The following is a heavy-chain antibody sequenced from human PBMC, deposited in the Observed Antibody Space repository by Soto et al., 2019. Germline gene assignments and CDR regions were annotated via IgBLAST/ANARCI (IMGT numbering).Heavy chain of an antibody. CDR2: ISSSSSYI. V-gene: IGHV3-21*01. Sequence: PGGSLRLSCAASGVTFSSYSMNWVRQAPGKGLEWVSSISSSSSYIYYADSVKGRFTISRDNAKNSLYLQMNSLRAEDTAVYYCASGSVLVPAAIPGGDYYGMDVCGQGTTVTVSS. J-gene: IGHJ6*02. D-gene: IGHD2-2*02. CDR3: ASGSVLVPAAIPGGDYYGMDV. CDR1: GVTFSSYS.